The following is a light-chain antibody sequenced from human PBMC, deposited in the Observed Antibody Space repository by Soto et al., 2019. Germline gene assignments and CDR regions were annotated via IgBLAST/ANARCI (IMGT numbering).Light chain of an antibody. CDR3: HHYGNSPIT. CDR1: QSITSGF. J-gene: IGKJ5*01. Sequence: ELVLTQSPGTLSLSPGERVTLSCRASQSITSGFLAWYQQKPGQAPRLLIYGASSRAAGVPDRFSGSGSGTDFTLNINRLEPEDFAMYFCHHYGNSPITFGQGTRLETK. V-gene: IGKV3-20*01. CDR2: GAS.